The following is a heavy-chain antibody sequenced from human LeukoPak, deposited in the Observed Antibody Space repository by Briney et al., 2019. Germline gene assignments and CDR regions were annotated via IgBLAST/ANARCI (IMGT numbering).Heavy chain of an antibody. V-gene: IGHV3-21*01. D-gene: IGHD4-17*01. CDR2: ISSSSSYI. J-gene: IGHJ4*02. CDR3: ARGTYGDYSYDY. CDR1: GFTVSSNY. Sequence: GGSLRLSCAASGFTVSSNYMSWVRQAPGKGLEWVSSISSSSSYIYYADSVKGRFTISRDNAKNSLYLQMNSLRAEDTAVYYCARGTYGDYSYDYWGQGTLVTVSS.